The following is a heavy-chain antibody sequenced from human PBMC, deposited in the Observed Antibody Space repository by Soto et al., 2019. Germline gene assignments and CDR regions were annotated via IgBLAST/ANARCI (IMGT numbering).Heavy chain of an antibody. V-gene: IGHV1-8*02. CDR1: GYTFTNND. CDR3: ARMESFGSLNWFDP. D-gene: IGHD5-18*01. CDR2: MNPGSGDT. J-gene: IGHJ5*02. Sequence: ASVKVSWKASGYTFTNNDVSGVRHATGQGLEWIGWMNPGSGDTGYAQKFQGRVTMNRDISIATAYMELNSLTSEETAIYYCARMESFGSLNWFDPWGQGTLVTVSS.